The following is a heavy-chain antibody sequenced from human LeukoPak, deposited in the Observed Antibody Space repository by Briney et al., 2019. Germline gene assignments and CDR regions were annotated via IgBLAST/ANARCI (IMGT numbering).Heavy chain of an antibody. V-gene: IGHV3-7*04. CDR3: ARDMVATTYDY. CDR1: GFTFSNYW. D-gene: IGHD3-10*01. CDR2: IKQDGSDK. Sequence: PGGSLRLSCAASGFTFSNYWMSWVRQAPGKGLEWVANIKQDGSDKYYVDSVKGRFTISRDNAKNSLYLQMNGLRAEDTAVYHCARDMVATTYDYCGQGTVVTVSS. J-gene: IGHJ4*02.